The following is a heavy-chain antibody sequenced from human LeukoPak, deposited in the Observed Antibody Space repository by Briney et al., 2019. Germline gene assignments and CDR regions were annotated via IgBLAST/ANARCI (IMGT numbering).Heavy chain of an antibody. CDR1: GFTVSSNY. J-gene: IGHJ4*02. V-gene: IGHV3-53*01. Sequence: GGSLRLSCAASGFTVSSNYMSWVRQAPGKWLEWVSVIYSGGYTYYADSVKGRFTTSRDNSKNTLYLQMNNLSAEDTAVYYCAKTRGSGPFDYWGQGTLVTVSS. CDR2: IYSGGYT. D-gene: IGHD3-10*01. CDR3: AKTRGSGPFDY.